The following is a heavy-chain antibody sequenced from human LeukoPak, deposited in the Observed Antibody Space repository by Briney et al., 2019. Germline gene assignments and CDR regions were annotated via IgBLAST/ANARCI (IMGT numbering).Heavy chain of an antibody. CDR2: ISGSGGST. J-gene: IGHJ4*02. CDR1: GFTFSSYA. Sequence: GGSLRLSCAASGFTFSSYAMSWVRQAPGRGLEWVSAISGSGGSTYYADSVKGRFTISRDNSKNTLYLQMNSLRAEDTAVYYCAKDLYMVITHTDYWGQGTLVTVSS. CDR3: AKDLYMVITHTDY. D-gene: IGHD3-22*01. V-gene: IGHV3-23*01.